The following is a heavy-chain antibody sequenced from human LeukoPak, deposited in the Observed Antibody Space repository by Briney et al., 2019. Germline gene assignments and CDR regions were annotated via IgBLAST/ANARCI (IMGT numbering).Heavy chain of an antibody. CDR1: GGSISSYY. CDR3: ARHGPVGATNFDY. D-gene: IGHD1-26*01. J-gene: IGHJ4*02. V-gene: IGHV4-59*08. Sequence: SETLSLTCIVSGGSISSYYWSWIRQPPGKGLEWVGYINHGGSTNYNSSLKSRVTISVDMSKSQFSLKLSSVTAADTAVYYCARHGPVGATNFDYWGQGTQVTVSS. CDR2: INHGGST.